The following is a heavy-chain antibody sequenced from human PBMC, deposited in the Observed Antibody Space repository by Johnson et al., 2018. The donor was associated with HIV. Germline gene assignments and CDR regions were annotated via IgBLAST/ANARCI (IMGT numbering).Heavy chain of an antibody. J-gene: IGHJ3*02. V-gene: IGHV3-7*01. CDR2: IKQDGSER. CDR1: GFTFNKYW. D-gene: IGHD1-26*01. Sequence: EVQLVESGGGLVQPGGSLRLSCAASGFTFNKYWMSWVRQAPGKGLEWVANIKQDGSERYYVDSVKGRFTISRDNAKNSLSLQMDSLRTEDTAVYYCARSWELGETAFDIWGQGTMVTVSS. CDR3: ARSWELGETAFDI.